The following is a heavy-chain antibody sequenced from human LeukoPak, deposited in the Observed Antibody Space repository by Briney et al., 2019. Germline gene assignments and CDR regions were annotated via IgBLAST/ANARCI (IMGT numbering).Heavy chain of an antibody. D-gene: IGHD2-2*01. V-gene: IGHV3-23*01. J-gene: IGHJ3*02. CDR2: ISGSGGST. Sequence: PGGSLRLSCAASGFTFSTYSMNWVRQAPGKGLEWVSAISGSGGSTYYADSVKGRFTISRDNSKNTLYLQMNSLRAEGTAVYYCAKSHCSSTSCYFPIDAFDIWGQGTMVTVSS. CDR1: GFTFSTYS. CDR3: AKSHCSSTSCYFPIDAFDI.